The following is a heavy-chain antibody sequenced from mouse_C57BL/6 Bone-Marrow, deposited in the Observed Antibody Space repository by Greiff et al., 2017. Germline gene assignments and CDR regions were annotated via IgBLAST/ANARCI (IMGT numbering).Heavy chain of an antibody. CDR3: ARRETAQPYYFDY. J-gene: IGHJ2*01. Sequence: HVPLQQSGAELARPGASVKLSCKASGYTFTRYGISWVKPRTGQGLEWIGEIYPRSGNTYSNEKFKGKATLTADKSSSTAYMELRSLTSEDSAVYFCARRETAQPYYFDYWGQGNTLTVSS. CDR1: GYTFTRYG. V-gene: IGHV1-81*01. CDR2: IYPRSGNT. D-gene: IGHD3-2*02.